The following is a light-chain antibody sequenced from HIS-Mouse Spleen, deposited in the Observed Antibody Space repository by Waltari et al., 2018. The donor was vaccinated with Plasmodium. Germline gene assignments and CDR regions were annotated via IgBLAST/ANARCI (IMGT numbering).Light chain of an antibody. Sequence: EIVMTQSPATLSVSPVERATLSGRTSQSVSSNLAWYQQKPGQAPRLLIYGASTRATGIPARFSGSGSGTEFTLTISSLQSEDFAVYYCQQYNNWSFTFGPGTKVDIK. CDR1: QSVSSN. CDR2: GAS. J-gene: IGKJ3*01. V-gene: IGKV3-15*01. CDR3: QQYNNWSFT.